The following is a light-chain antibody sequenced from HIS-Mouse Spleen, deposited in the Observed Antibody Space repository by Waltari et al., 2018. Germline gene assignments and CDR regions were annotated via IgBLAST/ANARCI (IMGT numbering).Light chain of an antibody. Sequence: QSVLTQPPSVSDAPRQRVTISCSGSSSNIGNNAVNWYQQLPGKAPKLLIYYDDLLPSGVSDRFSGSKSGTSASLAISGLQSEDEADYYCAAWDDRLNGPVFGTGTKVTVL. CDR3: AAWDDRLNGPV. V-gene: IGLV1-36*01. CDR1: SSNIGNNA. CDR2: YDD. J-gene: IGLJ1*01.